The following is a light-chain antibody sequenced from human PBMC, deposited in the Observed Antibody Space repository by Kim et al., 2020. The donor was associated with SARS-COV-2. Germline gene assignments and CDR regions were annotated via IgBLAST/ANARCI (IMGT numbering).Light chain of an antibody. V-gene: IGLV3-19*01. J-gene: IGLJ2*01. CDR3: NSRDSSGNHVV. Sequence: ALGQTVRITCQGDSLRSYYAIWYQQKPGQAPVLVTYGKNNRPSGIPDRFSGSSSGNTASLTITGAQAEDEADYYCNSRDSSGNHVVFGGGTQLTVL. CDR1: SLRSYY. CDR2: GKN.